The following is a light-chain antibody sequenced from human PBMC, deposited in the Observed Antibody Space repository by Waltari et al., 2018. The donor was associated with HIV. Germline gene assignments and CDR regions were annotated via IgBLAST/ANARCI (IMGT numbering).Light chain of an antibody. Sequence: EIVLTQSPGPLSLSPGERATLSCRASRSVSSNYLAWYQHKPGQAPRLLIYGISSRATGIPDRFSGSGSGTDFTLTISGLEPEDFALYYCQQYGGSPRTFGQGTRVEIK. V-gene: IGKV3-20*01. J-gene: IGKJ1*01. CDR1: RSVSSNY. CDR3: QQYGGSPRT. CDR2: GIS.